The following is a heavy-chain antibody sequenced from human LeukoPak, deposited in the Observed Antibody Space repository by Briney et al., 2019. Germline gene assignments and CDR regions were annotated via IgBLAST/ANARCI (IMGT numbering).Heavy chain of an antibody. V-gene: IGHV1-8*03. J-gene: IGHJ6*03. CDR2: MNPNSGNT. D-gene: IGHD3-10*01. CDR3: ASSYVSGRPYYMDV. CDR1: GYTFTSYD. Sequence: ASVKVSCKASGYTFTSYDINWVRQATGQGLEWMGWMNPNSGNTGYAQKFQGRVTITRNTSISTAYMELSSLRSEDTAVYYCASSYVSGRPYYMDVWGKGTAVTVSS.